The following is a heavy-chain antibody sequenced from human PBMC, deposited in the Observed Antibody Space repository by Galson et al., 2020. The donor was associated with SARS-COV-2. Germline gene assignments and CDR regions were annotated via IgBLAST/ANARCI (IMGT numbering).Heavy chain of an antibody. D-gene: IGHD1-26*01. J-gene: IGHJ6*02. V-gene: IGHV1-69*10. CDR2: IIPILGIA. Sequence: SVKVSCKASGGTFSSYAISWVRQAPGQGLEWMGGIIPILGIANYAQKFQGRVTITADKSTSTAYMELSSLRSEDTAVYYCARPSGSYYYYYGMDVWGQWTTVTVSS. CDR3: ARPSGSYYYYYGMDV. CDR1: GGTFSSYA.